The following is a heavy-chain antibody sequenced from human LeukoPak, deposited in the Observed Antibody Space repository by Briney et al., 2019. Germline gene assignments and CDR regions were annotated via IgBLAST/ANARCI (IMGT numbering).Heavy chain of an antibody. V-gene: IGHV4-39*07. CDR3: AGYPTGHTYGYGRGYNYNYYMDV. J-gene: IGHJ6*03. Sequence: SETLSLTCTVSGGSISSSSYYWGWIRQPPGKGLEWIGEINHSGSTNYNPSLKSRVIVSVNTSKNQFSLKLNSVTAADTAVYYCAGYPTGHTYGYGRGYNYNYYMDVWGKGTTVIISS. CDR1: GGSISSSSYY. D-gene: IGHD5-18*01. CDR2: INHSGST.